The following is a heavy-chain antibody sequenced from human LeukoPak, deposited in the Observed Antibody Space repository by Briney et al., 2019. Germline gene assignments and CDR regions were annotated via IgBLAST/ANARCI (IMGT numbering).Heavy chain of an antibody. Sequence: GGSLRLPCAASGFTFSNYFMHWVRQAPGKGLEWVADIPNDGSHTFYVESVKGRFTISRDNSKNTLYLQMNSLRVEDTAVYFCARERQDTIIHSGAFDIWGQGTMVTVSS. D-gene: IGHD3-10*01. J-gene: IGHJ3*02. CDR1: GFTFSNYF. CDR3: ARERQDTIIHSGAFDI. V-gene: IGHV3-30-3*01. CDR2: IPNDGSHT.